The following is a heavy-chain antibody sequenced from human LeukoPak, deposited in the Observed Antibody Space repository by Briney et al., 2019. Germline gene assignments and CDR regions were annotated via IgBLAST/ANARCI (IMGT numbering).Heavy chain of an antibody. CDR3: ARSRTEYCTNGVCYYYYYYYMDV. D-gene: IGHD2-8*01. J-gene: IGHJ6*03. V-gene: IGHV3-7*01. CDR2: IKQDGSEK. Sequence: GGSLRLSCAASGFTFSSYWMSWVRQAPGKGLEWVANIKQDGSEKYYVDSVKGRFTISRDNAKNSLYLQMNSLRAEDTAVYYCARSRTEYCTNGVCYYYYYYYMDVWGKGTTVTVSS. CDR1: GFTFSSYW.